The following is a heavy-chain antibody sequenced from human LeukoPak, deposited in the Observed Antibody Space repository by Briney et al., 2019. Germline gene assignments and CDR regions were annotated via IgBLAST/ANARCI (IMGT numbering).Heavy chain of an antibody. Sequence: SVKVSCKASGGTFGSYAISWVRQAPGQGLEWMGGIIPIFGTANYAQKFQGGVTITTDESTSTAYMELSSLRSEDTAVYYCASRLYYYGSGSYDYFDYWGQGTLVTVSS. D-gene: IGHD3-10*01. CDR3: ASRLYYYGSGSYDYFDY. V-gene: IGHV1-69*05. J-gene: IGHJ4*02. CDR1: GGTFGSYA. CDR2: IIPIFGTA.